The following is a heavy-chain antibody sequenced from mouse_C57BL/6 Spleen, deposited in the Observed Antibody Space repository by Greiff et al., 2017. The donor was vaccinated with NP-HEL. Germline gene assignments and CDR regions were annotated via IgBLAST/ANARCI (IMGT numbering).Heavy chain of an antibody. CDR3: ASWATVVATGGYFDY. J-gene: IGHJ2*01. CDR2: IDPNSGGT. D-gene: IGHD1-1*01. V-gene: IGHV1-72*01. Sequence: QVQLQHPGAELVKPGASVKLSCKASGYTFTIYWMHWVKQRPGRGLEWIGRIDPNSGGTKYNEKFKSKATLTVDKPSSTAYMQLSSLTSEDSAVYYCASWATVVATGGYFDYWGQGTTLTVSS. CDR1: GYTFTIYW.